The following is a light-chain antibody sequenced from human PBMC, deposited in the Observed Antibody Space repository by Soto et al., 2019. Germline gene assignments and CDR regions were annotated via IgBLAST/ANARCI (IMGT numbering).Light chain of an antibody. CDR1: QGIGNS. V-gene: IGKV1-27*01. J-gene: IGKJ5*01. Sequence: DIQMTQSPPSLSASVGDRVTITCRASQGIGNSLAWYQQKPGTVPKLLIYSASTLQSGVPSRFSGNGSGTDFTLTISSLQPEALAAYYCQKYNTVPATFGQGTRLEIK. CDR2: SAS. CDR3: QKYNTVPAT.